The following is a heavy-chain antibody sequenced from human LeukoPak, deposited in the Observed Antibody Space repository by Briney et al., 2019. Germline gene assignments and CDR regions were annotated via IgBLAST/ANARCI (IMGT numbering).Heavy chain of an antibody. CDR2: INPSGSST. Sequence: ASVKVSCKASGYSFTSYYMHWVRQAPGQGLEWMGLINPSGSSTTYAQRFQGRVTMTRDISASTDYMELTSLTSDDTAMYYCARDNSVGETAWWFDPWGQGTLVTVSS. V-gene: IGHV1-46*01. CDR1: GYSFTSYY. J-gene: IGHJ5*02. D-gene: IGHD1-26*01. CDR3: ARDNSVGETAWWFDP.